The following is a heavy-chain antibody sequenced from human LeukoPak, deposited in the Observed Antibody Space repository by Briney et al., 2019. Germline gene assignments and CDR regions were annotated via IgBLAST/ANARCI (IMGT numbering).Heavy chain of an antibody. CDR2: IYASGTT. J-gene: IGHJ3*02. Sequence: SETLSLTCTVSGGSMSSCCWSWIRQPAGKELEWIGRIYASGTTNYNPSLKSRVTMSVDTSKNQFSLKLSSVTAADTAMYYCARTLAGTSVVAFDMWGQGTMVTVSS. V-gene: IGHV4-4*07. CDR1: GGSMSSCC. CDR3: ARTLAGTSVVAFDM. D-gene: IGHD6-19*01.